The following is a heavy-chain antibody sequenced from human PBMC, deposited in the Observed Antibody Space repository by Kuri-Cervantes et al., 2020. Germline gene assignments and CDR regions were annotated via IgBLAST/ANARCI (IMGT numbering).Heavy chain of an antibody. CDR3: ARDGAGRGHYYYMDV. V-gene: IGHV3-30*04. Sequence: GESLKISCAASGFTFSSHAMSWVRQAPGKGLEWVAVISYDESEQHYADSVKGRFSISRDNAKNSLYLQMNSLRAEDTAVYYCARDGAGRGHYYYMDVWGKGTTVTVSS. CDR1: GFTFSSHA. D-gene: IGHD6-13*01. J-gene: IGHJ6*03. CDR2: ISYDESEQ.